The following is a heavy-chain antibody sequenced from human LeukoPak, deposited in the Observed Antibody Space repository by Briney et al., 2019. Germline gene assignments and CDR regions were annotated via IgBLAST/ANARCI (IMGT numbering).Heavy chain of an antibody. CDR2: IYYSGST. Sequence: SETLSLTYTVSGGSISSSSYYWGWIRQPPGKGLEWIGSIYYSGSTYYNPSLKSRVTISVDTSKNQFSLKLSSVTAADTAVYYCARHDLGGLDPWGQGTLVTVSS. CDR1: GGSISSSSYY. D-gene: IGHD3-3*01. J-gene: IGHJ5*02. CDR3: ARHDLGGLDP. V-gene: IGHV4-39*01.